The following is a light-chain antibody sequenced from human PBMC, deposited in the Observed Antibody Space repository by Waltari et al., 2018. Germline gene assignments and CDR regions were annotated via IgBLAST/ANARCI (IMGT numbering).Light chain of an antibody. CDR3: SSYAGSNSFYV. CDR2: EVT. Sequence: QSALTQPASVSGSPGQSITISCTGTTRDVGRYNYVSWYQCHPGKAPELIIYEVTNRPSGVSDRFSGSKSGNTASLSISGLQPEDEADYYCSSYAGSNSFYVFGTGTKVTVL. CDR1: TRDVGRYNY. J-gene: IGLJ1*01. V-gene: IGLV2-14*01.